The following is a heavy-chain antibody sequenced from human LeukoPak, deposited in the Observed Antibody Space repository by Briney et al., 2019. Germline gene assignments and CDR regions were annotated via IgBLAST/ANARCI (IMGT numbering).Heavy chain of an antibody. V-gene: IGHV1-2*02. CDR2: INPNNGGT. J-gene: IGHJ4*02. CDR1: GYTFTAYY. Sequence: ASVKVSCKAFGYTFTAYYLHWVGQAPGQGLEWMGWINPNNGGTKYAQNFQGRVTMTRDTSISTAYMELDRLRFDDTAVYYCARDSGEVPDYWGQGTLVTVSS. D-gene: IGHD3-10*01. CDR3: ARDSGEVPDY.